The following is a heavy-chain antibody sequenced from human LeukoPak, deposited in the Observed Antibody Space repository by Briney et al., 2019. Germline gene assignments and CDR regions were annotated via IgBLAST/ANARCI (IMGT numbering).Heavy chain of an antibody. CDR2: INPSGGNT. CDR1: GYTFTINY. CDR3: AREKYYYDNTGYYHAPFQDY. V-gene: IGHV1-46*01. J-gene: IGHJ4*02. D-gene: IGHD3-22*01. Sequence: ASVTVSFKASGYTFTINYMHWVRQAPGQGLEWMGVINPSGGNTNYAQMFRGRVTMTRDTSTSTLYMELSSLRSEDTAVYYCAREKYYYDNTGYYHAPFQDYWGQGTLVTVSS.